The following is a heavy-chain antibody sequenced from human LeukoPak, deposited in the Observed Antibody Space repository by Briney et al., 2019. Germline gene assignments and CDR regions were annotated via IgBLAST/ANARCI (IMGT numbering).Heavy chain of an antibody. J-gene: IGHJ5*02. CDR2: ISGSGGST. V-gene: IGHV3-23*01. CDR3: AKERAIVVARYWFDP. Sequence: GESLRLSCAASGFTFSNYGMSWVRQAPGKGLEWVSAISGSGGSTYYADSVKGRFTISRDNSKNTLYLQMNSLRAEDTAVYYCAKERAIVVARYWFDPWGQGTLVTVSS. D-gene: IGHD3-22*01. CDR1: GFTFSNYG.